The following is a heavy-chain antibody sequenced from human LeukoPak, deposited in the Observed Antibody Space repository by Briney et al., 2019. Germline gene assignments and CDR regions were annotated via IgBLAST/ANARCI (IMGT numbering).Heavy chain of an antibody. Sequence: KPSETLSLTCSVSGDSIAATSYYWAWIRQPPGKGLEWIGSIYYSGNTKYDPSPQSRVTISVDTSKNQFSLSLTSVTAADTAVYYCARQIRYTYDPNWFHPWGQGTLVTVSS. CDR2: IYYSGNT. CDR1: GDSIAATSYY. D-gene: IGHD5-12*01. V-gene: IGHV4-39*01. CDR3: ARQIRYTYDPNWFHP. J-gene: IGHJ5*02.